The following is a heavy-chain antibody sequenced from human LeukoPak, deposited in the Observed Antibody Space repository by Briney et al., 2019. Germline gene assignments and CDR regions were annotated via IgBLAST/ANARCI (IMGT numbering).Heavy chain of an antibody. J-gene: IGHJ6*03. CDR1: GDSISPYY. D-gene: IGHD5-24*01. CDR2: IYYIGTT. V-gene: IGHV4-59*01. CDR3: ARIGEMATRYYYYYMDV. Sequence: PSETPSLTCSVSGDSISPYYWSWIRQPPGKALEWIGYIYYIGTTQYNPSLKSRVTISVDTSKNQFSLKLSSVTAADTAVYYCARIGEMATRYYYYYMDVWGKGTTVTVSS.